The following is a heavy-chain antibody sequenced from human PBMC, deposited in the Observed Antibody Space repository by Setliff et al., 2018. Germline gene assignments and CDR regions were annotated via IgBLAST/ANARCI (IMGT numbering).Heavy chain of an antibody. CDR3: ATNGASGSYYHFGS. D-gene: IGHD3-10*01. Sequence: GGSLKISCQTSGYEFTNYWIAWVRQTPGKGLEWMGSLFPGDSDTKYSPSFQGQVTISVDTSITTAYLQWDSLQASDSAIYYCATNGASGSYYHFGSWGQGTLVTVSS. CDR1: GYEFTNYW. J-gene: IGHJ4*02. V-gene: IGHV5-51*01. CDR2: LFPGDSDT.